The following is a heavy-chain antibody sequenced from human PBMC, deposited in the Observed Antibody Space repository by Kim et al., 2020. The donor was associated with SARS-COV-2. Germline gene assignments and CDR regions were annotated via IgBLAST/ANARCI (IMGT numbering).Heavy chain of an antibody. D-gene: IGHD5-12*01. CDR3: AKDPLYSGYDRGAFDI. Sequence: SVKGRFTISRDNAKNTLYLQMNNLSAADTAVYYCAKDPLYSGYDRGAFDIWGQGTMVTVSS. J-gene: IGHJ3*02. V-gene: IGHV3-23*01.